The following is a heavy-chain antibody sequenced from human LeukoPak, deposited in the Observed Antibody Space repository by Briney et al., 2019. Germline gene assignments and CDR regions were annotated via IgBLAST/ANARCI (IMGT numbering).Heavy chain of an antibody. CDR1: GFTFSGYA. Sequence: GGSLRLSCAASGFTFSGYAMGWGRQAPGKGLEWVSAISGSGGSTYYADSVKGRFTISRDNSKNTLYLQMNSLRAQDTTVYYCAKDPMYYDSSGFWGQGTLVTVSS. CDR3: AKDPMYYDSSGF. CDR2: ISGSGGST. J-gene: IGHJ4*02. V-gene: IGHV3-23*01. D-gene: IGHD3-22*01.